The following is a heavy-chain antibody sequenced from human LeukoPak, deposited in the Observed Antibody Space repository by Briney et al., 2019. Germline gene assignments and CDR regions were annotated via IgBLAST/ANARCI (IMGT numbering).Heavy chain of an antibody. CDR3: ARGASVAGAGTGEKSNWFDP. V-gene: IGHV3-33*01. Sequence: PGRSLRLSCAASGFTFSSYGMHWVRQAPGRGPEWVAVIWSDGSNKYHADSVKGRFTISRDNSKNTLYLQMNSLRVEDTAVYYCARGASVAGAGTGEKSNWFDPWGQGTLVTVSS. J-gene: IGHJ5*02. D-gene: IGHD6-13*01. CDR1: GFTFSSYG. CDR2: IWSDGSNK.